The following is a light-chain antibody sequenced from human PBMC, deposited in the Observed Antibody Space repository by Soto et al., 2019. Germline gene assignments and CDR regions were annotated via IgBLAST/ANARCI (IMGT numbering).Light chain of an antibody. CDR1: GSDVGAYNL. CDR3: CSYAGTVAYV. V-gene: IGLV2-23*01. CDR2: EDN. J-gene: IGLJ1*01. Sequence: QSALTQPASVSGSPGQSITISCAGTGSDVGAYNLVSWYQQHPGKAPKLIFCEDNTRPSGISNLFSGSKSGDTASLTISGRQAEDEADYFCCSYAGTVAYVFGTGTKVTVL.